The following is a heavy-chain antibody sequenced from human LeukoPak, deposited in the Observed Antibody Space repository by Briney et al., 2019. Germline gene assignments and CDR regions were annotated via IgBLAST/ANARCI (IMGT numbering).Heavy chain of an antibody. D-gene: IGHD1-26*01. Sequence: ASVKVSCKASGYTFTDYYMHWVRQAPGQGLEWMGWINPNSGGTNYAQKFQGRVTMTRDASISTAYMELSSLRSDDTAMYYCARSYSGFGYALHDYWGQGTLVTVSS. CDR2: INPNSGGT. J-gene: IGHJ4*02. CDR3: ARSYSGFGYALHDY. CDR1: GYTFTDYY. V-gene: IGHV1-2*02.